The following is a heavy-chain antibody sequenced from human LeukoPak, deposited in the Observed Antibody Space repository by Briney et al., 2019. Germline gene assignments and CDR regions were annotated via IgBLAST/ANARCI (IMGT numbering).Heavy chain of an antibody. Sequence: GGSLRLSCAASGFTYSSYAVSWVRQAPGKGLEWVSAISGSGGSTYYADSEKGRFTISRDNSKNTLYPQMNSLRAEDTAVYYCATRGVTATYYFDYWGQGTLVTVSS. CDR1: GFTYSSYA. V-gene: IGHV3-23*01. CDR3: ATRGVTATYYFDY. D-gene: IGHD2-21*02. J-gene: IGHJ4*02. CDR2: ISGSGGST.